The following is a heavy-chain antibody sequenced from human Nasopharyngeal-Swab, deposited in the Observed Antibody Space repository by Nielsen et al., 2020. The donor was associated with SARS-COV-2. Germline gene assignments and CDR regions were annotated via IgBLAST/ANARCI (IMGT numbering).Heavy chain of an antibody. D-gene: IGHD4/OR15-4a*01. J-gene: IGHJ4*02. V-gene: IGHV3-53*01. CDR3: ARVGAGHGY. CDR1: GFTVSSHY. CDR2: IYSGGST. Sequence: GESLKISCAASGFTVSSHYMSWVRQAPGKGLEWVSVIYSGGSTYYADSVKGRFTISRDNSKNTLYLQMNSLRAEDTAVYYCARVGAGHGYWGQGTLVTVSS.